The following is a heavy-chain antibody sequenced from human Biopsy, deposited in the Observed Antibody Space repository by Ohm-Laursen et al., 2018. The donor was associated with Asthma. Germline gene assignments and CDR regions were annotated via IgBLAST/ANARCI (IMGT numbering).Heavy chain of an antibody. Sequence: TLSLTCAVYGGSFSSNYWSWIRQTPGKGLEWLGDTHHSGYTNYNPSLSSRLTLSGDTSKNQFSLRLTSVTAADTAVYFCVRHQYSSPWSTFDYWGQGALVTVSS. V-gene: IGHV4-34*01. CDR2: THHSGYT. CDR1: GGSFSSNY. J-gene: IGHJ4*02. CDR3: VRHQYSSPWSTFDY. D-gene: IGHD3-22*01.